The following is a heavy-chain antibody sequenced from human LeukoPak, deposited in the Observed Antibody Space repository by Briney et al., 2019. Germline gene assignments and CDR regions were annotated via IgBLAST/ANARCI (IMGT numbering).Heavy chain of an antibody. CDR2: IYYSGST. V-gene: IGHV4-59*01. CDR3: ARAWDYMVRGAFGAFDI. D-gene: IGHD3-10*01. Sequence: SETLSLTCTASGGSISSYYWSWIRQPPGKGLEWIGYIYYSGSTNYNPSPKSRVTISVDTSKTQFSLKLSSVTAADTAVYYCARAWDYMVRGAFGAFDIWXXGTMVTVSS. J-gene: IGHJ3*02. CDR1: GGSISSYY.